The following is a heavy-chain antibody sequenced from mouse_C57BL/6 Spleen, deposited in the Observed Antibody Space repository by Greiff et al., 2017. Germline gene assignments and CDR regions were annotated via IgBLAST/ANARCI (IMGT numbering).Heavy chain of an antibody. CDR1: GYSITSGYY. CDR3: ARVYYDYDGDWYFDV. D-gene: IGHD2-4*01. J-gene: IGHJ1*03. Sequence: EVQRVESGPGLVKPSQSLSLTCSVTGYSITSGYYWNWIRQFPGNKLEWMGYISYDGSNNYNPSLKNRISITRDTSKNHFFLKLNSVTTEDTATYYCARVYYDYDGDWYFDVWGTGTTVTVSS. CDR2: ISYDGSN. V-gene: IGHV3-6*01.